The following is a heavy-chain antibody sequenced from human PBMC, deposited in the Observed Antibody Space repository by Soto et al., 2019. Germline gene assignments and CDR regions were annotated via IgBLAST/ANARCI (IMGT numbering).Heavy chain of an antibody. CDR2: IRNKAYGGTT. Sequence: GGSLRLSCTASGFTFGDYAMSWFRQAPGKGLEWVGFIRNKAYGGTTEYAASVKGRFTISRDDSKSIAYLQMNSLKTEDTAVYYCTSISAMDWFDPWGQGTLVTVSS. CDR3: TSISAMDWFDP. J-gene: IGHJ5*02. V-gene: IGHV3-49*03. CDR1: GFTFGDYA. D-gene: IGHD5-18*01.